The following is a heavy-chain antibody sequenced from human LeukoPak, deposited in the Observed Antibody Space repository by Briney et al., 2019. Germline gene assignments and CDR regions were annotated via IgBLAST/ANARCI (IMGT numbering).Heavy chain of an antibody. D-gene: IGHD5-18*01. J-gene: IGHJ4*02. CDR2: ISGSGGST. CDR1: GFTFSSYA. CDR3: AKDPQNGYRRPQRFDY. V-gene: IGHV3-23*01. Sequence: GGSLRLSCAASGFTFSSYAMSWVRQAPGKGLEWVSAISGSGGSTYYANSVKGRFTISRDNSKNTLYLQMNSLRAEDTAVYYCAKDPQNGYRRPQRFDYWGQGTLVTVSS.